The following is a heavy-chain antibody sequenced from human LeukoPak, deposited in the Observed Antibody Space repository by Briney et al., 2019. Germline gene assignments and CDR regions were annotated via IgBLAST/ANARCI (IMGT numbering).Heavy chain of an antibody. CDR2: INWNGGST. D-gene: IGHD2-15*01. CDR3: ARGGGSCYNP. Sequence: GGSLRLSCAASGFTFSNAWMSWVRQAPGKGLEWVSGINWNGGSTGYADSVKGRFTISRDNAKNSLYLQMNSLRVEDTALYYCARGGGSCYNPGGQGTLVTVSS. CDR1: GFTFSNAW. J-gene: IGHJ4*02. V-gene: IGHV3-20*04.